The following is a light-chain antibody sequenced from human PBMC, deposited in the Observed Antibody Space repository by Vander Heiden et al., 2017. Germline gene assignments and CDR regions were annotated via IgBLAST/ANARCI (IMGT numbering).Light chain of an antibody. CDR2: VAS. Sequence: IQMTQSPSSLSAPVGGRVTITCRASQTIKTYLNWYQEKPGKAPQLLIYVASSLQSGVPSRFSGRGSGTDFTLTISSLQAEDFATYYCQQSYSSPRTFGRGTKVEVK. CDR1: QTIKTY. V-gene: IGKV1-39*01. CDR3: QQSYSSPRT. J-gene: IGKJ1*01.